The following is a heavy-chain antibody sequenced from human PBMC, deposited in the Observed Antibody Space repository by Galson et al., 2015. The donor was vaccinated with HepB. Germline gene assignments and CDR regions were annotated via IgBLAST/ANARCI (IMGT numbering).Heavy chain of an antibody. CDR3: ARGPRGYCSGGSCPRRLGY. V-gene: IGHV3-53*01. CDR1: GFTVSSNY. J-gene: IGHJ4*02. Sequence: SLRLSCAASGFTVSSNYMSWVRQAPGKGLEWVSVIYSGGSTYYADSVKGRFTISRDNSKNTLYLQMNSLRAEDTAVYYCARGPRGYCSGGSCPRRLGYWGQGTLVTVSS. D-gene: IGHD2-15*01. CDR2: IYSGGST.